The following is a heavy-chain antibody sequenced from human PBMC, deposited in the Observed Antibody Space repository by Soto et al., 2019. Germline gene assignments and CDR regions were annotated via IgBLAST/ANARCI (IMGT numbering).Heavy chain of an antibody. CDR3: ARADYYDSSGFFYDC. V-gene: IGHV1-46*01. Sequence: QVQLVQSGAEVKKPGASVKVSCKASGYIFTNHYIHWVRQAPGQGLEWMGIINPSGGSTNYFQKFQGRITMTGDTSTSTVYMELSSLRSEDTAVYFCARADYYDSSGFFYDCWGQGSLVTVSS. CDR1: GYIFTNHY. D-gene: IGHD3-22*01. CDR2: INPSGGST. J-gene: IGHJ4*02.